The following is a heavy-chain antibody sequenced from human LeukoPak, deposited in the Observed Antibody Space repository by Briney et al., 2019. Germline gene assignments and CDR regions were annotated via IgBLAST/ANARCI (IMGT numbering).Heavy chain of an antibody. J-gene: IGHJ6*02. V-gene: IGHV4-34*01. CDR1: GGSFSGYY. D-gene: IGHD2-15*01. CDR3: ARERRPRTPDV. CDR2: INHSGST. Sequence: SETLSLTCAVYGGSFSGYYWSWLRQPPGKGLEWIGEINHSGSTNYNPSLKSRVTISVDTSKNQFSLKLSSVTAADTAVYYCARERRPRTPDVWGQGTTVTVSS.